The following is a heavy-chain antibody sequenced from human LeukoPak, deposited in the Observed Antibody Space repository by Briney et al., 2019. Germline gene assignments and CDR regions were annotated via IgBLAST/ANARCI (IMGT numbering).Heavy chain of an antibody. J-gene: IGHJ4*02. Sequence: GGSLRLSCAASGFTFSSYWMSWVRQAPGKGLEWVANIKQDGSEKYYVDSVKGRFTVSRDNAKNSLYLQMNSLRADDTAVYYCARYCSGGSCFDYWGQGTLVTVSS. D-gene: IGHD2-15*01. CDR1: GFTFSSYW. CDR3: ARYCSGGSCFDY. CDR2: IKQDGSEK. V-gene: IGHV3-7*01.